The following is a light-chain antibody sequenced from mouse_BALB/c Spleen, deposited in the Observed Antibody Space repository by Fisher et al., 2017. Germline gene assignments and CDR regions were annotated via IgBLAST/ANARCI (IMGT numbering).Light chain of an antibody. V-gene: IGKV4-57*01. CDR2: STS. CDR3: QQWSSNPPT. Sequence: STAIMSASPGEKVTMTCSASSSVSYMHWYQQKSGTSPKLLIYSTSNLASGVPARFSGSGSGTSYSLTISSMEAEDAATYYCQQWSSNPPTFGAGTKLELK. CDR1: SSVSY. J-gene: IGKJ5*01.